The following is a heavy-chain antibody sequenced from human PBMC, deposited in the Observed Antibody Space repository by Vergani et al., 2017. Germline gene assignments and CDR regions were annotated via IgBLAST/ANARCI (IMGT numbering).Heavy chain of an antibody. CDR1: GYSFTSYW. CDR2: IYPGDSDT. V-gene: IGHV5-51*01. CDR3: ARPPTSYYYDSSGYTFDY. J-gene: IGHJ4*02. D-gene: IGHD3-22*01. Sequence: EVQLVQSGAEVKKPGESLKISCKGSGYSFTSYWIGWVRQMPGKGLEWMGIIYPGDSDTRYSPSFQGQVTISADKSISTAYLQWSSLKASDTAMYYCARPPTSYYYDSSGYTFDYWGQGTLVTVSS.